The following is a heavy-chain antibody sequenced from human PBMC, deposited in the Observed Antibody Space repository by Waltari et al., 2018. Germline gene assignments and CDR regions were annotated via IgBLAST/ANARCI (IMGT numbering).Heavy chain of an antibody. Sequence: QVHLQESGPGLVQPSGTLSLTCVVSVVSLIGTNYWSWVRQPPGKGLEWIGEIFHSGNTNYNSSLKSRVTISMDTSKNQFSLTLISVTAADTAVYYCVRNQWKVSLFDFWGQGAKVSVSS. CDR1: VVSLIGTNY. CDR3: VRNQWKVSLFDF. CDR2: IFHSGNT. J-gene: IGHJ4*02. V-gene: IGHV4-4*02. D-gene: IGHD1-1*01.